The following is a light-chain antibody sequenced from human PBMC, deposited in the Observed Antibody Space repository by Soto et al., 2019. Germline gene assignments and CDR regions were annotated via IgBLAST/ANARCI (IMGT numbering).Light chain of an antibody. CDR2: GAS. J-gene: IGKJ5*01. CDR3: QQYGSSPFT. Sequence: EIVLTQSPGTLSLSPGERATLSCRASQSVSSSYLAWYQQTPGQAPRLLIYGASSRATGIPDRFSGSGSGTDFTLTISSLEAEDVAVYYCQQYGSSPFTFAQGTRLEIK. V-gene: IGKV3-20*01. CDR1: QSVSSSY.